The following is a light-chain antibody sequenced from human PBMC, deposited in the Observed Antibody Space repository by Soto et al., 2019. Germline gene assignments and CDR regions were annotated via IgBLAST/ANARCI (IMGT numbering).Light chain of an antibody. Sequence: QSALTQPASVSGSPGQSITISCTGTSSVVCGYNYVSWYQQHPGKAPKLMIYDVSNRPSGVSNRFSGSKSGNTASLTISGLQAEDEADYYCSSYTSSSTLVVFGGGPKLTVL. J-gene: IGLJ2*01. CDR2: DVS. CDR3: SSYTSSSTLVV. CDR1: SSVVCGYNY. V-gene: IGLV2-14*01.